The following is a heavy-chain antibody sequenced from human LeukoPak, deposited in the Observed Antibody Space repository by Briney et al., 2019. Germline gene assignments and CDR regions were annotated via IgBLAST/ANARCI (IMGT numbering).Heavy chain of an antibody. CDR2: ISSSGSTI. CDR3: AELGITMIGGV. J-gene: IGHJ6*04. CDR1: GFTFSNFW. D-gene: IGHD3-10*02. V-gene: IGHV3-48*04. Sequence: GGSLRLSCAASGFTFSNFWMNWVRQAPGKGLEWVSYISSSGSTIYYADSVKGRFTISRDNAKNSLYLQMNSLRAEDTAVYYCAELGITMIGGVWGKGTTVTISS.